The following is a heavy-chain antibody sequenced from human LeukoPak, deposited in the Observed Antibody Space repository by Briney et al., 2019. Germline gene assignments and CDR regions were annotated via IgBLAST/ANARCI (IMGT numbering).Heavy chain of an antibody. J-gene: IGHJ4*02. CDR2: ISSSSSTI. Sequence: GGSLRLSCAASGFTFSSYSMNWVRQAPGKGLEWVSYISSSSSTIYYADSVKGRFTISRDNAKNSLYLQMNSLRAEDTAVYYCARDRMATIYYFNYWGQGTLVTVSS. CDR3: ARDRMATIYYFNY. CDR1: GFTFSSYS. D-gene: IGHD5-24*01. V-gene: IGHV3-48*01.